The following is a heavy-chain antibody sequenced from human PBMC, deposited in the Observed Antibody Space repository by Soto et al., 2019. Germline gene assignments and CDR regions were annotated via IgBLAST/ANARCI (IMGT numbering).Heavy chain of an antibody. Sequence: AXVKVSCKASGYTCTSYYMPWVRQAPGQCLELMGIINPSGGSTSYAQKFQGRVTMTRDTSTSTVYMELSSLRSEDTAVYYCARAYCSGGSCYSGVNNWFDPWGQGTLVTVSS. V-gene: IGHV1-46*01. J-gene: IGHJ5*02. CDR1: GYTCTSYY. CDR2: INPSGGST. CDR3: ARAYCSGGSCYSGVNNWFDP. D-gene: IGHD2-15*01.